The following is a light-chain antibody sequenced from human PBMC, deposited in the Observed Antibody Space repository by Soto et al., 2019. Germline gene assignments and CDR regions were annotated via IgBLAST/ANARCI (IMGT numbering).Light chain of an antibody. Sequence: DIQMTQSPSTLSASVGDRVTITCRASQSISSWLAWYQQRPGKAPKLLIYKASSLESGVPSRFSGSVSGTEFTLTISSLQPDDFATYYFQQYNSYPLTFGGGTKVEIK. CDR2: KAS. CDR3: QQYNSYPLT. J-gene: IGKJ4*01. CDR1: QSISSW. V-gene: IGKV1-5*03.